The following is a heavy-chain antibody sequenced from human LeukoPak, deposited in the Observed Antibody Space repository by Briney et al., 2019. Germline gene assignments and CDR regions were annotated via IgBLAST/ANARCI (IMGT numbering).Heavy chain of an antibody. J-gene: IGHJ4*02. CDR2: ISSSASTM. CDR3: ARDRSQWLASYFFDY. D-gene: IGHD6-19*01. Sequence: PGGSLRLSCAASGFTFSLSEFNWVRQAPGRGLEWVSFISSSASTMYYADSVKGRFTISRDNAKNSLYLQMNSLRAEDTAVYYCARDRSQWLASYFFDYWGQGTLVTVSS. CDR1: GFTFSLSE. V-gene: IGHV3-48*03.